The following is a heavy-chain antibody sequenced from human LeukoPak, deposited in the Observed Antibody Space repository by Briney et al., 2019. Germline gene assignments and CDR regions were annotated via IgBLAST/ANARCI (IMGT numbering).Heavy chain of an antibody. Sequence: GGSLRLSCAASGFTVGSNYMSWVRQAPGKGLEWVSVIYSGGSTYYADSVKGRFTISRDNSKNTLYLQMNSLRAEDTAVYYCASRYYGSGSLIDYWGQGTLVTVSS. CDR2: IYSGGST. V-gene: IGHV3-66*01. CDR1: GFTVGSNY. D-gene: IGHD3-10*01. J-gene: IGHJ4*02. CDR3: ASRYYGSGSLIDY.